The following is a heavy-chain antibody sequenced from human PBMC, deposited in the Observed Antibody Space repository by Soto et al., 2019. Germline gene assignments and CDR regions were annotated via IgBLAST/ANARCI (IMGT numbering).Heavy chain of an antibody. Sequence: GASVKVSCKASGYTFTSYGISWVRQAPGQGLEWMGWINPNSGGTNYAQKFQGRVTMTRDTSISTAYMELSRLRSDDTAVYYCASGGDDYSNYYHGMDGWGQGTTVTVSS. CDR3: ASGGDDYSNYYHGMDG. CDR1: GYTFTSYG. V-gene: IGHV1-2*02. D-gene: IGHD4-4*01. J-gene: IGHJ6*02. CDR2: INPNSGGT.